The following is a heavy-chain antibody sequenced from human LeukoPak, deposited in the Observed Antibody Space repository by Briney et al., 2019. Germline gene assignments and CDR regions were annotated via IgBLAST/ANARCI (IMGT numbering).Heavy chain of an antibody. CDR3: ARSSYYDTSGYYYIDAFDI. V-gene: IGHV3-23*01. D-gene: IGHD3-22*01. CDR2: ISGSGAST. J-gene: IGHJ3*02. CDR1: GFTFSSYA. Sequence: PGGSLRLSCAASGFTFSSYAMSWVRQAPGKGLVWVSTISGSGASTYYAESVKGRFTLSRDNSKNTLYLQMHSLRAEDTALYYCARSSYYDTSGYYYIDAFDIWGHGTLVTVSS.